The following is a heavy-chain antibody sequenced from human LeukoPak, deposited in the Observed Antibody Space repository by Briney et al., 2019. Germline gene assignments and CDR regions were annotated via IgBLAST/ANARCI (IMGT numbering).Heavy chain of an antibody. CDR1: GFTFSSYE. D-gene: IGHD5-12*01. J-gene: IGHJ4*02. V-gene: IGHV3-48*03. Sequence: PGGSLRLSCAASGFTFSSYEMNWVRQAPGKGLEWVSYISSSGSTIYYADSVKGRFTISRDNAKNSLYLQMNSLRAEDTAVYYCAREATIWGYYFDYWGQGTLVTVSS. CDR2: ISSSGSTI. CDR3: AREATIWGYYFDY.